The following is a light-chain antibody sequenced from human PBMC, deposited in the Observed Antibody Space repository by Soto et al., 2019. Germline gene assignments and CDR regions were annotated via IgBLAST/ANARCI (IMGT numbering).Light chain of an antibody. CDR2: EVS. Sequence: QSVLTQPPSASGSPGQSVTISCTGTSSDVGGYNYVSWYQQHPAKAPKLMIYEVSKRPSGVPDRVSGSKSGNTASLTVSGLQAEDEADYYCSSYAGSNLWVFGGGTKLTVL. CDR1: SSDVGGYNY. V-gene: IGLV2-8*01. J-gene: IGLJ3*02. CDR3: SSYAGSNLWV.